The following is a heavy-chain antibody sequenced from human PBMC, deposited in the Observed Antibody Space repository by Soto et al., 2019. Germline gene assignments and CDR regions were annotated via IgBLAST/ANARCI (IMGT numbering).Heavy chain of an antibody. Sequence: SQTLSLTCAISGDSVSSNSAAWNWIRQSPSRGLEWLGRTYYRSKWYNDYAVSVKSRITINPDTSKNQFSLQLNSVTPEDTAVYYCARGNVDIVATITSYYYYYYMDVWGKGTTVTVSS. CDR3: ARGNVDIVATITSYYYYYYMDV. V-gene: IGHV6-1*01. CDR1: GDSVSSNSAA. J-gene: IGHJ6*03. CDR2: TYYRSKWYN. D-gene: IGHD5-12*01.